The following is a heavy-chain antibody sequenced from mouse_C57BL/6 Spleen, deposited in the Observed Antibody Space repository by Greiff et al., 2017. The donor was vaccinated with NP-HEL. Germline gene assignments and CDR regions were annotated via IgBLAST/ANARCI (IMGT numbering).Heavy chain of an antibody. V-gene: IGHV10-3*01. CDR1: GFTFNTYA. CDR3: VRDDGSNYVQAWFAY. CDR2: IRSKSSNYAT. D-gene: IGHD2-5*01. Sequence: DVHLVESGGGLVQPKGSLKLSCAASGFTFNTYAMHWVRQAPGKGLEWVARIRSKSSNYATYYADSVKDRFTISRDDSQSMLYLQMNNLKTEDTAMYYCVRDDGSNYVQAWFAYWGQGTLVTVSA. J-gene: IGHJ3*01.